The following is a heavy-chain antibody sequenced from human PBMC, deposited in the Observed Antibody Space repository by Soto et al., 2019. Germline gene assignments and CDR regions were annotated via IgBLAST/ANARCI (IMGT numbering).Heavy chain of an antibody. CDR3: ARQDGSSSETRFDP. J-gene: IGHJ5*02. Sequence: GESLKISCKGSGYSFSSYWIAWVRQMPGRGLEWMGIIYPGDSDTRYSPSFQGQVTISADKSNNTAYLQWSSLKASDTAMYYCARQDGSSSETRFDPWGQGILVTVSS. D-gene: IGHD6-6*01. CDR1: GYSFSSYW. CDR2: IYPGDSDT. V-gene: IGHV5-51*01.